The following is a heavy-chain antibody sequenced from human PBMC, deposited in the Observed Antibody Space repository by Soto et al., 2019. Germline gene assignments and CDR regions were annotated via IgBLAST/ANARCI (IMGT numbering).Heavy chain of an antibody. CDR2: IGSTGYGATT. V-gene: IGHV3-49*03. J-gene: IGHJ4*02. D-gene: IGHD3-3*01. Sequence: PGVSLRLSCTTTGFTFGEYPMSWFRQAPGKGLEWVGFIGSTGYGATTEYAASVKGRLTISRDDSKSIVYLQMNSLKTEDTAIYYCTRHPKDYDFYVRDHYWGQGTLVTVSS. CDR3: TRHPKDYDFYVRDHY. CDR1: GFTFGEYP.